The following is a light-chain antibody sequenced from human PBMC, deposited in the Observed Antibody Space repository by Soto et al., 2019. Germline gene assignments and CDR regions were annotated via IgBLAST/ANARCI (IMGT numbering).Light chain of an antibody. V-gene: IGKV1-39*01. J-gene: IGKJ1*01. CDR1: QSISSS. Sequence: DIQMTQAPASLAAAVGDRVTITCRASQSISSSLNWYQQKPGKAPTLLIYAASSLPSGVPSRFSGSGSGTNFTLTISSLQPEDFATYYCQQSYSTRWTFGQGTKV. CDR2: AAS. CDR3: QQSYSTRWT.